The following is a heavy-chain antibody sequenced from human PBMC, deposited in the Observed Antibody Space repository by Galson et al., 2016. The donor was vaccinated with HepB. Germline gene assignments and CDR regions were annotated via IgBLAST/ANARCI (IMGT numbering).Heavy chain of an antibody. CDR2: ISGSGDT. D-gene: IGHD5-18*01. J-gene: IGHJ4*02. Sequence: SLRLSCAASGFTFSTYAMSWVRQAPGKGLEWVSGISGSGDTKFADSVKGRFTISRDNSKTTLYLQMNSLRVEDTAVYYCAKISVRYSYHYWGFDYWGQGTLVTVSS. CDR3: AKISVRYSYHYWGFDY. CDR1: GFTFSTYA. V-gene: IGHV3-23*01.